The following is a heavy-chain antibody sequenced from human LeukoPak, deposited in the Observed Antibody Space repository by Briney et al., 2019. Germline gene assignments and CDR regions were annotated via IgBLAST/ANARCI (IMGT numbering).Heavy chain of an antibody. Sequence: PGGSLRLSCAASGFTFSSYSMNWVRQAPGKGLEWVSYISSSTSTKYYADSVKGRFTISRDNAKNSLSLQMNSLRAEDTAVFFCARSLRNAFDIWGQGTMVTVSS. CDR2: ISSSTSTK. J-gene: IGHJ3*02. CDR1: GFTFSSYS. CDR3: ARSLRNAFDI. D-gene: IGHD3-3*01. V-gene: IGHV3-48*01.